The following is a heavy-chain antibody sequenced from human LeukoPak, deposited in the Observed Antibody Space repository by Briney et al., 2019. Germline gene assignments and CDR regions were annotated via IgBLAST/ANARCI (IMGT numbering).Heavy chain of an antibody. D-gene: IGHD3-22*01. V-gene: IGHV3-23*01. CDR3: AKTQSLSRNGMKVIWFDP. J-gene: IGHJ5*02. CDR1: GFTFSSYA. Sequence: QPGGSLRLSCAASGFTFSSYAMSWVRQAPGKGLEWVSAISGSGGSTYYADSVKGRFTISRDNSKNTLYLQMNSLRAEDTAVYYCAKTQSLSRNGMKVIWFDPWGQGTLVTVSS. CDR2: ISGSGGST.